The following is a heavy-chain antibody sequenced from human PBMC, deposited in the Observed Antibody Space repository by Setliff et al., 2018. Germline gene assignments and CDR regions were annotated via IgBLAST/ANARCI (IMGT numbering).Heavy chain of an antibody. CDR3: ARDDSSGYHDAFDI. V-gene: IGHV4-61*02. J-gene: IGHJ3*02. D-gene: IGHD3-22*01. CDR1: GASINSGTYY. CDR2: IYTSGST. Sequence: SETLSLTCAVSGASINSGTYYWSWIRQPAGKGLEWIGRIYTSGSTNYNPSLKSRVTMSVDTSKNQFSLKLSSVTAADTAVYYCARDDSSGYHDAFDIWGQGTMVTV.